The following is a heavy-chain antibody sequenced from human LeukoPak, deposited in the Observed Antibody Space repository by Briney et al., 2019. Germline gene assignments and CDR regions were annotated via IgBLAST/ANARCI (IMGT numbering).Heavy chain of an antibody. J-gene: IGHJ4*02. Sequence: PGGSLRLSCAASGFTFSSYWMTWVRQAPGKGLEWVANIKEDGREKYYVDSVKGRFTISRDNARNSLYLQMNSLRADDTAVYYCARGRTYFIYWGQGALVTVSS. CDR2: IKEDGREK. CDR1: GFTFSSYW. CDR3: ARGRTYFIY. V-gene: IGHV3-7*05.